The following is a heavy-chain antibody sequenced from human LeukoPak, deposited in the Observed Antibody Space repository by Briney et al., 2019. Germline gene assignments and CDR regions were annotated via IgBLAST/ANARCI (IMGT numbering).Heavy chain of an antibody. CDR1: GYTFTGYY. D-gene: IGHD5-12*01. V-gene: IGHV1-2*02. CDR3: ARVDSGYDGYYYYYMDV. Sequence: ASVKVSCKASGYTFTGYYMHWVRQAPGQGLEWMGWINPNSGGTNYAQKFQGRVTMTRDTSISTAYMELSRLRSDDTAVYYCARVDSGYDGYYYYYMDVWGKGTTVTASS. J-gene: IGHJ6*03. CDR2: INPNSGGT.